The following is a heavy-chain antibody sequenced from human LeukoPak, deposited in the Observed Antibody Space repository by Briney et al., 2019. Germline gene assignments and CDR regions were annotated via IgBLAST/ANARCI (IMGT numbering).Heavy chain of an antibody. CDR3: AKVHYGSGSYYNGAFDI. CDR1: GFTFHDYA. Sequence: GRSLRLSCAASGFTFHDYAMHWVRHAPGKGLEWVSGISWNSGSIGYADSVKGRFTISRDNAKNSLYLQMNSLSAEDMALYYCAKVHYGSGSYYNGAFDIWGQGTMVTVSS. J-gene: IGHJ3*02. CDR2: ISWNSGSI. V-gene: IGHV3-9*03. D-gene: IGHD3-10*01.